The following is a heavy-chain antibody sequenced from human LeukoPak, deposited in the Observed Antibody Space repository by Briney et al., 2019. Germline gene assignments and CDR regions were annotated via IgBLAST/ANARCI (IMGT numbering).Heavy chain of an antibody. V-gene: IGHV3-48*02. CDR1: GFTFSSYS. D-gene: IGHD3-16*02. CDR2: ISSSSSTI. CDR3: ARETSGEFYDYVWGSYRPFDY. Sequence: GGSLRLSCAASGFTFSSYSMNWVRQAPGKGLEWVSYISSSSSTIYYADSVKGRFTISRDNAKNSLYLQMNSLRDEDTAVYYCARETSGEFYDYVWGSYRPFDYWGQGTLVTVPS. J-gene: IGHJ4*02.